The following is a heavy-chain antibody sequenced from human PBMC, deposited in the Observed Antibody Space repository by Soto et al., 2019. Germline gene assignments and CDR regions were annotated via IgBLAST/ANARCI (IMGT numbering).Heavy chain of an antibody. J-gene: IGHJ4*02. Sequence: GGSLRLSCAAFGFTFSSYGMHWVRQAPGKGLEWVAVISYDGSNKYYADSVKGRFTISRDNSKNTLYLQMNSLRAEDTAVYYCAKEGAIAVAGGFDYWGQGTLVTVSS. V-gene: IGHV3-30*18. CDR2: ISYDGSNK. CDR3: AKEGAIAVAGGFDY. CDR1: GFTFSSYG. D-gene: IGHD6-19*01.